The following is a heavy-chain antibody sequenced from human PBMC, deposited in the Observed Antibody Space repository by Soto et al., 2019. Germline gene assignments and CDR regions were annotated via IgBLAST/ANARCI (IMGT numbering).Heavy chain of an antibody. J-gene: IGHJ6*02. V-gene: IGHV1-69*13. Sequence: SVKVSCSASGGTFSSYAISWVRQAPGQGLEWMGGIIPIFGTANYAQKFQGRVTITADESTSTAYMELSSLRSEDTAVYYCARAIAAAGTEDYYYGMDVWGQGTTVTVSS. CDR1: GGTFSSYA. CDR3: ARAIAAAGTEDYYYGMDV. CDR2: IIPIFGTA. D-gene: IGHD6-13*01.